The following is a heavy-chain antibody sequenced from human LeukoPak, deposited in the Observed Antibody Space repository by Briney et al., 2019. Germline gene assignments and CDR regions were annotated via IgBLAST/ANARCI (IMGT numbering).Heavy chain of an antibody. Sequence: PSETLSLTCTVSGGSISSGDYYWSWIRQPPGKGLEWIGYIYYSGSTYYNPSLKSRVTISVDTSKNQFSLKLSSVTAADTAVYYCARDLNGGYGPPDYWGQGTLVTVSS. D-gene: IGHD5-18*01. CDR2: IYYSGST. V-gene: IGHV4-30-4*01. CDR3: ARDLNGGYGPPDY. J-gene: IGHJ4*02. CDR1: GGSISSGDYY.